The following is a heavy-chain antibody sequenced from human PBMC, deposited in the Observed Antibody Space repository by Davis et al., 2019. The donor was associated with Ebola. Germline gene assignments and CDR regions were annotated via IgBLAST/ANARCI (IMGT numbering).Heavy chain of an antibody. J-gene: IGHJ4*02. V-gene: IGHV4-34*01. CDR1: GGSFSGYY. D-gene: IGHD3-10*01. CDR2: INHSGST. CDR3: AREWFGESYYFDY. Sequence: MPSETLSLTCAVYGGSFSGYYWSWIRQPPGKGLEWIGEINHSGSTNYNPSLKSRVTISVDTSKNQFSLKLSSVTAADTAAYYCAREWFGESYYFDYWGQGTLVTVSS.